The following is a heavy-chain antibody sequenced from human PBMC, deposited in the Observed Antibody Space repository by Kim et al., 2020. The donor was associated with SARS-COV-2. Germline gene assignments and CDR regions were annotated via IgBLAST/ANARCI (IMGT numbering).Heavy chain of an antibody. CDR3: ARGSGSYED. CDR2: SST. D-gene: IGHD3-10*01. Sequence: SSTSYADSVKGRFPISRDNAKNTLYLQMNSLRAEDTAVYYCARGSGSYEDWGQGTLVTVSS. J-gene: IGHJ4*02. V-gene: IGHV3-74*01.